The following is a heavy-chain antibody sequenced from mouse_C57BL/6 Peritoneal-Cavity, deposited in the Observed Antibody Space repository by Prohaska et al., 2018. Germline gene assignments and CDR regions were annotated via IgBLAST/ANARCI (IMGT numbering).Heavy chain of an antibody. D-gene: IGHD1-1*01. Sequence: ASLKISCKASGYAFSSSWMNWVKQRPGKGLAWIGRIYPGDGESSYNGKFKGKATLTADNSSSTAYMQLSSLTSEDSAVCFCEREYYIGSGYNFGVWGTGTKVTVSS. V-gene: IGHV1-82*01. J-gene: IGHJ1*03. CDR2: IYPGDGES. CDR1: GYAFSSSW. CDR3: EREYYIGSGYNFGV.